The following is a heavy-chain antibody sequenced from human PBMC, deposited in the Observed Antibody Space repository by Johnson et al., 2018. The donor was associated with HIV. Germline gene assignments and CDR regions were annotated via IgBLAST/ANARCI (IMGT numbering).Heavy chain of an antibody. J-gene: IGHJ3*01. V-gene: IGHV3-NL1*01. Sequence: QVQLVESGGGVVQPGRSLRPSCAASGFTFSSYAMHWVRQAPGKGMEWVSVIYSGGSTYYADSVKGRFTISRDNSKNTLYLQMNSLRAEDTAAYFCASGDDDGFWGQGTKVTVSS. D-gene: IGHD5-12*01. CDR3: ASGDDDGF. CDR2: IYSGGST. CDR1: GFTFSSYA.